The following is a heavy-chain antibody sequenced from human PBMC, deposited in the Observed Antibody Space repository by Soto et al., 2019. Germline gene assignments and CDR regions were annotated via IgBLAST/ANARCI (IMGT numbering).Heavy chain of an antibody. V-gene: IGHV4-30-2*01. D-gene: IGHD3-16*01. CDR2: MYHSGST. J-gene: IGHJ4*02. Sequence: WSWIRQPPGKGLEWIGNMYHSGSTYYNPSLKSRVTISVDRSKNQFSLKLTSVTAADTAVYYCARGPPFHWGQGNLVTVSS. CDR3: ARGPPFH.